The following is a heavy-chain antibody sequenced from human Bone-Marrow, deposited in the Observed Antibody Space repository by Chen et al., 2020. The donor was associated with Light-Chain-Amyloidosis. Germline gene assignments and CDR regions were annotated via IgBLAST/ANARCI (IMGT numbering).Heavy chain of an antibody. CDR2: IYARDSQV. CDR1: GYTFTRYW. CDR3: ARTSGDYYDSAGSPFDP. D-gene: IGHD3-22*01. V-gene: IGHV5-51*03. Sequence: EGQRAQSGAEVKKPGDSLKISCKASGYTFTRYWIAWFRQMPGKGLEWMGIIYARDSQVRYIPSFQGQVSISVEKSSTTAYLQWLLLSASDSAMYFCARTSGDYYDSAGSPFDPWGQGSLVTVSS. J-gene: IGHJ5*02.